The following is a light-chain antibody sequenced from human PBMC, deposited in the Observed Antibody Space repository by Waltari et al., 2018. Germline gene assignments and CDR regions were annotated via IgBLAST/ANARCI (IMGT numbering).Light chain of an antibody. J-gene: IGLJ3*02. V-gene: IGLV4-69*01. CDR2: VNSDGSH. CDR1: SGHSNNI. Sequence: QLVLTQSPSASASLGASVKLTCTLDSGHSNNIVAGLHRRPEKGPRYLMKVNSDGSHTKGDDIPDRFSGSSSGPERYLTISSLQSEDEADYYCQTGGHGTWVFGGGTKLTVV. CDR3: QTGGHGTWV.